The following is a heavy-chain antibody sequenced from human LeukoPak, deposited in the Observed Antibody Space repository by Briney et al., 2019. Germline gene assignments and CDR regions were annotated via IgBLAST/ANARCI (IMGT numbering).Heavy chain of an antibody. V-gene: IGHV3-30*04. CDR2: ISYDGSNK. Sequence: GECLRLSCAASVFTFSTYPMHWVRQAPCKGLEWVAVISYDGSNKYYADSVKGRFTISRDNSKNTLYLQMNSLRAEDTAIYYCASRHYDFGYYWGQGTLVTVSS. J-gene: IGHJ4*02. CDR1: VFTFSTYP. D-gene: IGHD4-17*01. CDR3: ASRHYDFGYY.